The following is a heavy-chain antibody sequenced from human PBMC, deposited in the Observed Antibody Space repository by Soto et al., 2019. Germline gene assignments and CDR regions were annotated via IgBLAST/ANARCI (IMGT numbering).Heavy chain of an antibody. CDR1: GDSVSTGSTC. CDR3: ARDGHYDLLTGYLGLDY. Sequence: QVQLNQSGPGLLKPSETLTLTCNVSGDSVSTGSTCWSWIRQPPGKGLEWIGQVSGLGGSYYNPSLTSRATVSADASKNQFSLRLTSVTAADTAMYFCARDGHYDLLTGYLGLDYWSQGNMVTVSS. V-gene: IGHV4-61*01. CDR2: VSGLGGS. J-gene: IGHJ4*02. D-gene: IGHD3-9*01.